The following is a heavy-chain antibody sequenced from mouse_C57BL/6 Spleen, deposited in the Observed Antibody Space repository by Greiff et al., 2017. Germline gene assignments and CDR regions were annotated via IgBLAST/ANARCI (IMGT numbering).Heavy chain of an antibody. CDR2: IDPSDSYT. CDR1: GYTFTSYW. D-gene: IGHD1-1*01. Sequence: QVQLQQPGAELVKPGASVKLSCKASGYTFTSYWMQWVKQRPGQGLEWIGEIDPSDSYTNYKHKFKGKATLTVDTASSTAYMQLSSLTSEDSAVYYCAARSSYGAMDYWGQGTSVTVSS. J-gene: IGHJ4*01. CDR3: AARSSYGAMDY. V-gene: IGHV1-50*01.